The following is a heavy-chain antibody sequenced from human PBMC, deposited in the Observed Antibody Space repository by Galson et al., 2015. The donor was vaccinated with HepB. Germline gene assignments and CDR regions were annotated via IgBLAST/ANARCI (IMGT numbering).Heavy chain of an antibody. Sequence: SLRLACAASGFPFSNAWMNWVRQAPGKGLEWVAVIWYDGSNKYYADSVKGRFTISRDNSKNTLYLQMNSLRAEDTAVYYCARDWAPIVVVPAAGGWFDPWGQGTLVTVSS. CDR1: GFPFSNAW. CDR2: IWYDGSNK. V-gene: IGHV3-33*08. J-gene: IGHJ5*02. D-gene: IGHD2-2*01. CDR3: ARDWAPIVVVPAAGGWFDP.